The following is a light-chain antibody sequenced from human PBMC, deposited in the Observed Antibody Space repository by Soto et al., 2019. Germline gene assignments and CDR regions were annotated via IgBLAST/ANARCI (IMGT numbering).Light chain of an antibody. Sequence: EIVLTQSPGTLSLSPGERATLSCRASQSVSSSYLAWYQQKPGQAPRLLIYGASSRATGIPDRFSGSGSGIDFTLTISRLEPEDFAVYCQQYGSSPPFTFGGGTKVEIK. CDR3: QQYGSSPPFT. CDR2: GAS. J-gene: IGKJ4*01. V-gene: IGKV3-20*01. CDR1: QSVSSSY.